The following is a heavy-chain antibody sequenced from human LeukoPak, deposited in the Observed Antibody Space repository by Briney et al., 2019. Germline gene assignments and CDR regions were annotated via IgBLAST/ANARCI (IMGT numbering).Heavy chain of an antibody. Sequence: PGRSLRLSCAASGFTFSRSAVHWVRQAPGKGLEWVAVISHDGSNTDYTDSVKGRFTISRDNSKNTLYLQMNSLRAEDTAVYYCARDEGAYYYDSSGSLAFDIWGQGTMVTVSS. V-gene: IGHV3-30*03. CDR1: GFTFSRSA. J-gene: IGHJ3*02. CDR3: ARDEGAYYYDSSGSLAFDI. D-gene: IGHD3-22*01. CDR2: ISHDGSNT.